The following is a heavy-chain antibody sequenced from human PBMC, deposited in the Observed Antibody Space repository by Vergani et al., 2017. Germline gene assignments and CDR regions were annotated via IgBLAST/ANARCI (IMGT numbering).Heavy chain of an antibody. CDR1: GGSISSYY. CDR3: ARDGYDILTGYYYYYMDV. Sequence: QVQLQESGPGLVKPSETLSLTCTVSGGSISSYYWSWIRQPPGKGLEWVGYIYYSGSTYYNPSLKSRVTISVDTSKNQFSLKLSSVTAADTAVYYCARDGYDILTGYYYYYMDVWGKGTTVTVSS. J-gene: IGHJ6*03. D-gene: IGHD3-9*01. CDR2: IYYSGST. V-gene: IGHV4-59*06.